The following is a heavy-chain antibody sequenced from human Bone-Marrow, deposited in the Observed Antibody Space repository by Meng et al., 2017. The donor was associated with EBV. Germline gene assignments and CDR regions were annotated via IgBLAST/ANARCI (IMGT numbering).Heavy chain of an antibody. CDR2: IYYSGST. V-gene: IGHV4-39*01. D-gene: IGHD6-19*01. CDR3: ARLGAVAGEGDY. Sequence: LQPQESGPGLVKPSETLSLTCTGSGGSISSSSYYWGWIRQPPGKGLEWIGSIYYSGSTCYNPSLKSRVTISVDTSKNQFSLKLSSVTAADTAVYYCARLGAVAGEGDYWGQGTLVTVSS. J-gene: IGHJ4*02. CDR1: GGSISSSSYY.